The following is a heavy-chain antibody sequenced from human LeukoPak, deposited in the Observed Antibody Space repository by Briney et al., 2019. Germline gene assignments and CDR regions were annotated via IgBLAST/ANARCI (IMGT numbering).Heavy chain of an antibody. CDR2: VSAYNGNT. Sequence: ASVRVSCKASGYAFTLYGMSWVRQAPGQGLEWMGWVSAYNGNTNYAQKLQGRVSMTTDTSTSTAYMELRSLRSDDTAVYYCARGVGATNAFDIWGQGTLVTVSS. V-gene: IGHV1-18*01. CDR1: GYAFTLYG. D-gene: IGHD1-26*01. J-gene: IGHJ3*02. CDR3: ARGVGATNAFDI.